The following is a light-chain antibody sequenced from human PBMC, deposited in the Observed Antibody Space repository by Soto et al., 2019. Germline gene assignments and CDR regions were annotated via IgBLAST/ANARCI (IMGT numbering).Light chain of an antibody. V-gene: IGKV3-11*01. CDR3: QQYNSYSPLS. Sequence: EIVLTQSPATLSLSPGERATLSCRASQSVGSSLAWYQQKPGQAPRLLIYDASRLESGVPSRFSGSGSGTAFILIISSLQPDDFASYYCQQYNSYSPLSFGGGTKVDI. CDR1: QSVGSS. J-gene: IGKJ4*01. CDR2: DAS.